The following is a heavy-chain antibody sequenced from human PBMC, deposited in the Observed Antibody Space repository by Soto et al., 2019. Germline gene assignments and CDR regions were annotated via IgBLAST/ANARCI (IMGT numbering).Heavy chain of an antibody. D-gene: IGHD3-22*01. J-gene: IGHJ4*02. Sequence: ASVKVSCKASGYTFTSYGISWVRQAPGQGLEWMGWISAYNGNTNYAQKLQGRVTMTTDTSTSTAHMELRSLRSDDTAVYYCARENSENYYDSSGYYYGVFDYWGQGTLVTVSS. CDR3: ARENSENYYDSSGYYYGVFDY. V-gene: IGHV1-18*01. CDR1: GYTFTSYG. CDR2: ISAYNGNT.